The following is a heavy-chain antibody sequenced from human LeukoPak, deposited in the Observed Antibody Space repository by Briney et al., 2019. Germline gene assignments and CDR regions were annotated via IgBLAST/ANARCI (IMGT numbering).Heavy chain of an antibody. CDR1: GFTFSSYA. D-gene: IGHD3-22*01. J-gene: IGHJ4*02. CDR3: ATDLTMIPSPNFDY. CDR2: ISGSGGST. Sequence: GGSLRLSCAASGFTFSSYAMSWVRQAPGEGLEWVSAISGSGGSTYYADSVKGRFTISRDNSKNTLYLQMNSLRAEDTAVYYCATDLTMIPSPNFDYWGQGTLVTVSS. V-gene: IGHV3-23*01.